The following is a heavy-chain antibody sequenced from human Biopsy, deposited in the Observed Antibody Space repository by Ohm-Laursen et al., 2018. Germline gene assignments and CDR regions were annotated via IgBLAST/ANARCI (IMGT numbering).Heavy chain of an antibody. Sequence: SSVKVSCKASGYTFTDYYVHWVRQAPGQGLEWMGWIDPKTGGTEYAQKFRGRVTMTRGTSISTMYMDLSSLRSDDTAVYYCAKDLLEWSVPSWGQGTLVTVSS. J-gene: IGHJ4*02. D-gene: IGHD3-3*01. CDR3: AKDLLEWSVPS. V-gene: IGHV1-2*02. CDR1: GYTFTDYY. CDR2: IDPKTGGT.